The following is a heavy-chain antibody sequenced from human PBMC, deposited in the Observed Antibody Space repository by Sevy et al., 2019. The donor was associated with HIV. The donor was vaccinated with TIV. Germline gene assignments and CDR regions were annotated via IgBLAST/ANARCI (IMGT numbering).Heavy chain of an antibody. CDR3: ARGTKGYCSGGSCYYYYGMDV. CDR2: IYSGGST. D-gene: IGHD2-15*01. V-gene: IGHV3-53*01. J-gene: IGHJ6*02. CDR1: GFTVSSNY. Sequence: GGSLRLSCAASGFTVSSNYMSWVRQAPGKGLEWISVIYSGGSTYYADSVKDRFTISRDNSKNTLYLQMNSLRAEDTAVYYCARGTKGYCSGGSCYYYYGMDVWGQGTTVTVSS.